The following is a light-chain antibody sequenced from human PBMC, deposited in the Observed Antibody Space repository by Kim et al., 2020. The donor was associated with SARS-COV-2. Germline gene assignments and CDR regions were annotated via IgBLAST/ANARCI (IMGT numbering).Light chain of an antibody. Sequence: AQGKPARITCGGNNIGRKSVNWYQQKPGQAPVLVIYYDSDRPSGIPERFSGSNSGNTATLTISRVEAEDEADYYCQVWDSSSDHPVFGGGTQLTVL. CDR3: QVWDSSSDHPV. CDR2: YDS. V-gene: IGLV3-21*04. J-gene: IGLJ3*02. CDR1: NIGRKS.